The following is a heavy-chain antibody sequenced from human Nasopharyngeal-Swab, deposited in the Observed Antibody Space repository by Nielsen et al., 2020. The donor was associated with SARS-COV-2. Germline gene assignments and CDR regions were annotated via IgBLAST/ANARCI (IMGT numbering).Heavy chain of an antibody. CDR3: ASRGGAAAGGQAFDI. V-gene: IGHV3-9*01. J-gene: IGHJ3*02. CDR1: GFTFDDYA. D-gene: IGHD6-13*01. Sequence: SLKISCAASGFTFDDYAMHWVRQAPGKGLEWVSGISWNSGSIGYADSVKGRFTISGDNAKNSLYLQMNSLRAEDTALYYCASRGGAAAGGQAFDIWGQGTMVTVSS. CDR2: ISWNSGSI.